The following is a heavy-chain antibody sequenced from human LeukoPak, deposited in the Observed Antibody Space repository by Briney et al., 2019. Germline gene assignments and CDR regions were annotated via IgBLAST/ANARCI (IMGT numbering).Heavy chain of an antibody. CDR1: GGSISSGGYY. D-gene: IGHD3-16*01. CDR2: IYYSGST. V-gene: IGHV4-31*03. Sequence: PSETLSLTCTVSGGSISSGGYYWSWIRQHPGKGLEWIGYIYYSGSTYYNPSLKSRVTISVDTSKNQFSLKLSSVTAADTAVYYCARGGTPRGNDYWGQGTLVTVSS. CDR3: ARGGTPRGNDY. J-gene: IGHJ4*02.